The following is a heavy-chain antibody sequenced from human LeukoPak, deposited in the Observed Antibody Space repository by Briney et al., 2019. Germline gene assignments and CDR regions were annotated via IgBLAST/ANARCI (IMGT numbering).Heavy chain of an antibody. J-gene: IGHJ6*03. D-gene: IGHD3-16*01. Sequence: SETLSLTCTVSGGSISSYYWSWIRQPPGKGLEWIGYIYYSGSTNYNPSLKSRVTISVDTSKNQFSLKLSSVTAADTAVYYCARETSQKGAHYMDVWGKGTTVAISS. CDR1: GGSISSYY. V-gene: IGHV4-59*01. CDR2: IYYSGST. CDR3: ARETSQKGAHYMDV.